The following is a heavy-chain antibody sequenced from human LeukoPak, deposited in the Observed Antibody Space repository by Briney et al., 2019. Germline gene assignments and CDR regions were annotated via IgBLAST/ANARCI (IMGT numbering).Heavy chain of an antibody. CDR2: ISGSGDTS. V-gene: IGHV3-23*01. Sequence: GGSLRLSCAASGLTFSSYAVSWVRQAPGKGLEWVSAISGSGDTSFYADSVKGRFTISRDNSKNTLYLQMNSLSAEDTAVYYCAIDFRGNGYVFDYWGQGTLVTVSS. D-gene: IGHD4-23*01. CDR3: AIDFRGNGYVFDY. CDR1: GLTFSSYA. J-gene: IGHJ4*02.